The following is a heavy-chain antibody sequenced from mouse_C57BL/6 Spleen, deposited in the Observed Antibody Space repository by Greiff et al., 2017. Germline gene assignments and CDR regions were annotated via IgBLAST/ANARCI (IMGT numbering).Heavy chain of an antibody. CDR3: AREYDYDGHAMDY. D-gene: IGHD2-4*01. J-gene: IGHJ4*01. V-gene: IGHV3-6*01. CDR1: GYSITSGYY. CDR2: ISYDGSN. Sequence: ESGPGLVKPSQSLSLTCSVTGYSITSGYYWNWIRQFPGNKLEWMGYISYDGSNNYNPSLKNRISITRDTSKNQFFLKLNSVTTEDTATYYCAREYDYDGHAMDYWGQGTSVTVSS.